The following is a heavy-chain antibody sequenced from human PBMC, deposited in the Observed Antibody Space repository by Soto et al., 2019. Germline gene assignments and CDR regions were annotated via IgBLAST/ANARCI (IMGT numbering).Heavy chain of an antibody. D-gene: IGHD6-13*01. CDR1: GFTFSSYG. V-gene: IGHV3-33*01. J-gene: IGHJ5*02. Sequence: QVQLVESGGGVVQPGRSLRLSCAASGFTFSSYGMHWVRQAPGKGLEWVAVIWYDGSNKYYADSVKGRFTISRDNSKNTLYLQMNSLRAEDTAVYYCERQIAAASWGFDPWGQGTLVTVSS. CDR2: IWYDGSNK. CDR3: ERQIAAASWGFDP.